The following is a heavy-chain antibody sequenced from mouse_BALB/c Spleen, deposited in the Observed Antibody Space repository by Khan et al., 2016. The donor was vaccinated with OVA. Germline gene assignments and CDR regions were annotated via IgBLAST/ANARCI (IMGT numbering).Heavy chain of an antibody. CDR3: AKQIWSPYYGMDY. V-gene: IGHV2-6-5*01. CDR1: GFSLTDHG. J-gene: IGHJ4*01. D-gene: IGHD1-1*02. CDR2: IWAGGST. Sequence: QVQLQQSGPGLVAPSQSLAITCTVSGFSLTDHGVRWIRQPPGKGLEWLGVIWAGGSTYYNSVLKSRLSIIKDNSKSQAFLNMNNLQTDDTAMYYCAKQIWSPYYGMDYWGQGTSVTVSS.